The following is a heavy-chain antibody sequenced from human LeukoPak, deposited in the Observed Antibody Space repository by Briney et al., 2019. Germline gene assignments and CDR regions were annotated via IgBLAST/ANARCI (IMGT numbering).Heavy chain of an antibody. CDR3: ARGIAAAGYFDY. D-gene: IGHD6-13*01. CDR2: IIPIFGTA. J-gene: IGHJ4*02. CDR1: GGAFSSYA. V-gene: IGHV1-69*05. Sequence: GASVKVSCKASGGAFSSYAISWVRQAPGQGLEWMGGIIPIFGTANYAQKFQGRVTITTDESTSTAYMELSSLRSEDTAVYYCARGIAAAGYFDYWGQGTLVTVSS.